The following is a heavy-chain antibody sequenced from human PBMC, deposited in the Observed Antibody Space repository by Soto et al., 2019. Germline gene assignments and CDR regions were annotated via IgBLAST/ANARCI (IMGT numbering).Heavy chain of an antibody. CDR2: IKSKTDGGTT. CDR3: TTGLVKGRGAFDI. V-gene: IGHV3-15*07. D-gene: IGHD2-21*01. Sequence: GGSLRLSCAASGFTVSSNYMNWVRQAPGKGLEWVGRIKSKTDGGTTDYAAPVKGRFTISRDDSKNTLYLQMSSLKTEDTAVYYCTTGLVKGRGAFDIWGQGTMVTVSS. J-gene: IGHJ3*02. CDR1: GFTVSSNY.